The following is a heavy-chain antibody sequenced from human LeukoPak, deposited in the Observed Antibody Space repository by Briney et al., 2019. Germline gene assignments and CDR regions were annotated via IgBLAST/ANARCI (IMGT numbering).Heavy chain of an antibody. CDR1: GFTFSIYP. CDR2: IKQDGSEK. Sequence: GGSLRLSCAASGFTFSIYPMSWVRQAPGKGLEWVANIKQDGSEKYYVDSVKGRFTISRDNAKNSLYLQMNSLRAEDTAVYYCARVVYGTLHFDYWGQGTLVTVSS. D-gene: IGHD4-17*01. J-gene: IGHJ4*02. V-gene: IGHV3-7*01. CDR3: ARVVYGTLHFDY.